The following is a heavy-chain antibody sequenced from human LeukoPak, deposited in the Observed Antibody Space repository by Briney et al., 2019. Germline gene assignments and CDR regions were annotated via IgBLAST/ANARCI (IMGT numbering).Heavy chain of an antibody. CDR1: DGSISSYY. J-gene: IGHJ6*03. CDR2: VSYSGTT. V-gene: IGHV4-59*01. Sequence: SETLSLTCTVSDGSISSYYWSWIRLPPGKGLEYIGYVSYSGTTNYNPSLKSRLTISVDTSKNQLSLRLSSVPAADTAVYYCARFRSAVAGTYNYYYLDVWGKGTTVTVSS. D-gene: IGHD6-19*01. CDR3: ARFRSAVAGTYNYYYLDV.